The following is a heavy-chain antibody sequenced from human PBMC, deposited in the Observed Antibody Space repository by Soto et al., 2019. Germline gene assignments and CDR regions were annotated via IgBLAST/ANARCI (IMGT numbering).Heavy chain of an antibody. CDR1: GFTFSSYG. J-gene: IGHJ4*02. CDR3: AKEDRRGQGGARKLHYFDY. CDR2: ISYDGSNK. V-gene: IGHV3-30*18. Sequence: GGSLRLSCAASGFTFSSYGMHWVRQAPGKGLEWVAVISYDGSNKYYADSVKGQFTISRDNSKNTLYLQMNSLRAEDTAVYYCAKEDRRGQGGARKLHYFDYWGQGTLVTVSS. D-gene: IGHD1-26*01.